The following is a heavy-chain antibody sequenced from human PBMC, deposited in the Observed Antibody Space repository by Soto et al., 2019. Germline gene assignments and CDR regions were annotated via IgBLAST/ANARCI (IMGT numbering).Heavy chain of an antibody. CDR3: AKDSTPRNCNGGSCYPNWFDP. D-gene: IGHD2-15*01. V-gene: IGHV3-23*01. J-gene: IGHJ5*02. Sequence: PGGSLRLSCAASGFTVSSNYMSCVRQSPGKGLEWVSAISGSGGRTYYADSVKGRFTLSRDNSKNTLYLQMHSLRAEDTAVYYGAKDSTPRNCNGGSCYPNWFDPWGQGTLVTVSS. CDR1: GFTVSSNY. CDR2: ISGSGGRT.